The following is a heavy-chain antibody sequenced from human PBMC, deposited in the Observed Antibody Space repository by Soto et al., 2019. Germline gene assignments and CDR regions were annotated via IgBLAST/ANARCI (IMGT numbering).Heavy chain of an antibody. CDR3: VRDGYCINGICSTGLDP. Sequence: SQTLSLTCAISGDRVSYSIAAWNWIRQSPSRGLEWLGRTYFRSKWYYDYAVSVKSRITINPYTSKNQFSLQLKFLTPEDTSLYYCVRDGYCINGICSTGLDPWGQGFLVTVCS. CDR1: GDRVSYSIAA. V-gene: IGHV6-1*01. CDR2: TYFRSKWYY. J-gene: IGHJ5*02. D-gene: IGHD2-8*01.